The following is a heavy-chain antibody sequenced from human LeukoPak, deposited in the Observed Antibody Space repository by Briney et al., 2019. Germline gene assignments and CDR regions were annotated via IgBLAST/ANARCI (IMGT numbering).Heavy chain of an antibody. CDR2: IYPGDSDT. Sequence: GESLKISCKGSGYSFTSYWIGWVRQMPGKGLEWMGIIYPGDSDTRYSPSFQGQVTISADKSISTAYLQWSSLKASDTAMYYCARLLSIVGVPHAFDIWGQGTMVTVSS. D-gene: IGHD1-26*01. V-gene: IGHV5-51*01. J-gene: IGHJ3*02. CDR1: GYSFTSYW. CDR3: ARLLSIVGVPHAFDI.